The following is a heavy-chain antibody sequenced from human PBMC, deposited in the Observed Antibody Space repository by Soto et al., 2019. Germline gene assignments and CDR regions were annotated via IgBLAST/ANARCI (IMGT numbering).Heavy chain of an antibody. J-gene: IGHJ4*02. CDR1: GGSISSYY. V-gene: IGHV4-59*01. CDR3: ARDGRYFDWLL. D-gene: IGHD3-9*01. Sequence: PSLTCTVSGGSISSYYWSWIRQPPGKGLEWIGYIYYSGSTNYNPSLKSRVTISVDTSKNQFSLKLSSVTAADTAVYYCARDGRYFDWLLWGQGTLVTVSS. CDR2: IYYSGST.